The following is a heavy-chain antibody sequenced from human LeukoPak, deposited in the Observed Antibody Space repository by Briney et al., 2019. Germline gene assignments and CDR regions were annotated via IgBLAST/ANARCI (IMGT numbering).Heavy chain of an antibody. CDR2: ISSSSSTI. CDR3: ARDGCSTSCYLSGEYFQH. J-gene: IGHJ1*01. D-gene: IGHD2-2*01. V-gene: IGHV3-48*01. Sequence: GGSLRLSCAASGFTFSSYSMNWVRQAPGKGLEWVSYISSSSSTIYYADSVKGRFTISRDNAKNSLYLQMNSLRAEDTAVYYCARDGCSTSCYLSGEYFQHWGQGTLVTVSS. CDR1: GFTFSSYS.